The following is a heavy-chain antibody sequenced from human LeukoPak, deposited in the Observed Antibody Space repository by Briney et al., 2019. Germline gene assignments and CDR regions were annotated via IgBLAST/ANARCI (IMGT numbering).Heavy chain of an antibody. CDR1: GSTFSSYA. CDR2: IIPIFGTA. V-gene: IGHV1-69*13. D-gene: IGHD4-17*01. J-gene: IGHJ4*02. Sequence: ASVKVSCKASGSTFSSYAISWVRQAPGQGLEWMGGIIPIFGTANYAQKFQGRVTITADESTSTAYMELSSLRSEDTAVYYCARTTNSYGDYDGDFDYWGQGTLVTVSS. CDR3: ARTTNSYGDYDGDFDY.